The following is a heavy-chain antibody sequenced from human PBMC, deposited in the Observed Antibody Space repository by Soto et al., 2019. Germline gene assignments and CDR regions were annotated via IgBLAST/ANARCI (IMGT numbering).Heavy chain of an antibody. Sequence: QVQLVQSGAEVKKPGSSVKVSCKASGGTFSSYAISWVRQAPGQGLEWMGGIIPIFGTANYAQKFQGRVTITVDKSTSTAYMEMSSMRSEDTGVYYCARRAEIVVVPAAIRYYYYSMDVRGQGTTITVSS. D-gene: IGHD2-2*02. J-gene: IGHJ6*02. CDR2: IIPIFGTA. V-gene: IGHV1-69*06. CDR1: GGTFSSYA. CDR3: ARRAEIVVVPAAIRYYYYSMDV.